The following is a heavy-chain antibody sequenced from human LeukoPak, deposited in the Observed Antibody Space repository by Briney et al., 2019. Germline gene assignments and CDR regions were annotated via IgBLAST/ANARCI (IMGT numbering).Heavy chain of an antibody. D-gene: IGHD2-21*02. CDR3: ARVPHIVVVTAIASQAFDI. CDR2: INHSGST. CDR1: GGSFSGYY. V-gene: IGHV4-34*01. J-gene: IGHJ3*02. Sequence: PSETLCLTCAVYGGSFSGYYWSRIRQPPGKGLEWIGEINHSGSTNYNPSLKSRVTISVDTSKNQFSLKLSSVTAADTAVYYCARVPHIVVVTAIASQAFDIWGQGTMVTVSS.